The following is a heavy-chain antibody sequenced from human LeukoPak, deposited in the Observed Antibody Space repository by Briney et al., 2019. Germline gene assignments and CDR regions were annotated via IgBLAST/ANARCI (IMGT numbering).Heavy chain of an antibody. J-gene: IGHJ5*02. V-gene: IGHV1-69*13. CDR3: ARDLCDSSACNWFDP. Sequence: SVKVSCKASGGTFSSYAISWVRQAPGQGLEWMGGIIPIFGTANYAQKFQGRVTITADESTSTAYMELSSLRSEDTAVYYCARDLCDSSACNWFDPWGQGTQVTVSS. CDR2: IIPIFGTA. D-gene: IGHD3-22*01. CDR1: GGTFSSYA.